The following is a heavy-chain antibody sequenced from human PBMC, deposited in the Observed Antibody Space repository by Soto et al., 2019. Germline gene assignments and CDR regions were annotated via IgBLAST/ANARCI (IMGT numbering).Heavy chain of an antibody. Sequence: QVQLVQSGAEVKKPGSSVKVSCKASGGTFSCYAISWVRQAPGQGLEWMGGIIPIFGTADYAQKFQGRVTITADESTSTAYMELSSLRSEDTAVYYCASHCGGDCYSRSPPYYYYGMDVWGQGTTVTVSS. CDR3: ASHCGGDCYSRSPPYYYYGMDV. CDR1: GGTFSCYA. D-gene: IGHD2-21*02. J-gene: IGHJ6*02. CDR2: IIPIFGTA. V-gene: IGHV1-69*12.